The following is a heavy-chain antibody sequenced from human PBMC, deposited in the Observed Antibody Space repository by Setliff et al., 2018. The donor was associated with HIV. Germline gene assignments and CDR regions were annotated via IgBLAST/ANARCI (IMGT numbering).Heavy chain of an antibody. CDR2: VKSKGSGGTT. V-gene: IGHV3-15*01. CDR3: TADLPDSAPYCFDY. J-gene: IGHJ4*02. CDR1: GFTFSSYA. D-gene: IGHD2-15*01. Sequence: PGGSLRLSCAASGFTFSSYAMTWVRQAPGKGLEWVGRVKSKGSGGTTDYATPVKGRFTISRDDSTNTMYLQMNSLETEDTAVYYCTADLPDSAPYCFDYWGQGALVTVSS.